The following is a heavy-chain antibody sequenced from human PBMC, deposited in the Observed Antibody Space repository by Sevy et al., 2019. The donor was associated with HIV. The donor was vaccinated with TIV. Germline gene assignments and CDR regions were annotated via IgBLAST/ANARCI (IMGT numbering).Heavy chain of an antibody. J-gene: IGHJ4*02. D-gene: IGHD3-16*01. Sequence: GGSLRLSCAASGFTFSSYSMNWVRQAPGMGLEWVSSISISSNHIYYAESMKGRFTVSRDNAKNPLYLQMNSLRAEDKAVYYCARAPEENYDYITGSFDYWGQGTLVTVSS. CDR3: ARAPEENYDYITGSFDY. CDR2: ISISSNHI. V-gene: IGHV3-21*06. CDR1: GFTFSSYS.